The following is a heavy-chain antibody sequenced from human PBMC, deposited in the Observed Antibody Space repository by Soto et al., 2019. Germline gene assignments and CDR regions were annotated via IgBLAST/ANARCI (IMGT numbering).Heavy chain of an antibody. CDR3: AKDEGSFPFSGYDYVGAFDI. Sequence: EVQLLESGGGLVQPGGSLRLSCAASGFTFSSYAMSWVRQAPGKGLEWVSAISGSGGSTYYADSVKGRFTISRDNSKNTLYLQMNSLRAEDTAVYYCAKDEGSFPFSGYDYVGAFDIWGQGTMGTVSS. D-gene: IGHD5-12*01. J-gene: IGHJ3*02. CDR1: GFTFSSYA. CDR2: ISGSGGST. V-gene: IGHV3-23*01.